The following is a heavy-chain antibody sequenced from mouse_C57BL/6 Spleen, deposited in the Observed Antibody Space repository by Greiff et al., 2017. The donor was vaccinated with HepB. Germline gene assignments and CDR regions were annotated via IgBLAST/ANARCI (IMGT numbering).Heavy chain of an antibody. V-gene: IGHV1-19*01. CDR3: ARDGDGYYPFAY. CDR2: INPYNGGT. Sequence: VQLQQSGPVLVKPGASVKMSCKASGYTFTDYYMNWVKQSHGKSLEWIGVINPYNGGTSYNQKFKGKATLTVDKSSSTAYMELNSLTSEDSAVYYCARDGDGYYPFAYWGQGTLVTVSA. J-gene: IGHJ3*01. CDR1: GYTFTDYY. D-gene: IGHD2-3*01.